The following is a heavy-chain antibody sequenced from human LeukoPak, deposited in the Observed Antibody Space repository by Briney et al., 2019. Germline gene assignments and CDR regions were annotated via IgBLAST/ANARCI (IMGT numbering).Heavy chain of an antibody. CDR3: ARAGTAMIDY. J-gene: IGHJ4*02. D-gene: IGHD5-18*01. V-gene: IGHV4-34*01. CDR1: GGSFSGYY. Sequence: PSETLSLTCAVYGGSFSGYYWSWIRQPPGKGLEWIGEINHSGSTNYNPSLKSRVTISVDTSKNQFSLKLSSVTAADTAVYYCARAGTAMIDYWGQGTLVTVSS. CDR2: INHSGST.